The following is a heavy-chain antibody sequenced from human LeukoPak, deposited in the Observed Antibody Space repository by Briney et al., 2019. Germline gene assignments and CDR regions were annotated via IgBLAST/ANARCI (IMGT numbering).Heavy chain of an antibody. V-gene: IGHV1-18*01. D-gene: IGHD6-13*01. CDR2: ISAYNGNT. Sequence: GASVKVSCKASGYTFTSYGISWVRQAPGQGLEWMGWISAYNGNTNYAQKLQGRVTMTTDTSTSTAYMELRSLRSDDTAVYYCARGSLIAAARYYYYYMDVWGKGTTVTVSS. CDR3: ARGSLIAAARYYYYYMDV. CDR1: GYTFTSYG. J-gene: IGHJ6*03.